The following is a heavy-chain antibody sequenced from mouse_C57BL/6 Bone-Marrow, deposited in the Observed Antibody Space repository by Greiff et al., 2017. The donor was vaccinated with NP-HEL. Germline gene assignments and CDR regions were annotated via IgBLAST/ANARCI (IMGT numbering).Heavy chain of an antibody. V-gene: IGHV5-2*01. CDR1: EYEFPSHD. CDR2: INSDGGST. D-gene: IGHD2-5*01. CDR3: SKSPYSNYVPYFDY. J-gene: IGHJ2*01. Sequence: EVKLVESGGGLVQPGESLKLSCESNEYEFPSHDMSWVRKTPEKRLELVAAINSDGGSTYYPDTMERRFIISRDNTKKTLYLQMSSLRSEDTALYYCSKSPYSNYVPYFDYWGQGTTLTVSS.